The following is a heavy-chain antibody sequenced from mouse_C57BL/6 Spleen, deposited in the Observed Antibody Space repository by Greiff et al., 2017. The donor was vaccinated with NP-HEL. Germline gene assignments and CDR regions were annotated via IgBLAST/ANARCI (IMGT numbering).Heavy chain of an antibody. CDR2: LWSGGSP. J-gene: IGHJ2*01. Sequence: QVQLKESGPGLVQPSQSLSITCTVSGFSLTSSGVHWVRQSPGTGLEWLGVLWSGGSPDSHDAFITRLSISKDNSKSQVFFKMNRLQADDTAIYYCARVDSYYFDYWGQGTTLTVSS. CDR1: GFSLTSSG. D-gene: IGHD2-4*01. CDR3: ARVDSYYFDY. V-gene: IGHV2-2*01.